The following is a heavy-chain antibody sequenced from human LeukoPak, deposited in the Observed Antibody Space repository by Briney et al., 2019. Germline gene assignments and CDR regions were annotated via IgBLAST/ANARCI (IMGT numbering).Heavy chain of an antibody. CDR1: GFTFSTYA. J-gene: IGHJ4*02. Sequence: GGSLRLSCATSGFTFSTYAMNWVRRAPGKGREWVSAISGSGGSTYYADSVKGRFTISRDNAKNSLYLPMNSLTVEDTAVYYCARDMGWQQFDQWGQGTLVTVSS. CDR2: ISGSGGST. CDR3: ARDMGWQQFDQ. V-gene: IGHV3-23*01. D-gene: IGHD5-24*01.